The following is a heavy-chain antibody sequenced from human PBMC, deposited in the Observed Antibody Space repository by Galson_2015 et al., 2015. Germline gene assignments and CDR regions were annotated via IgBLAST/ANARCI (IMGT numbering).Heavy chain of an antibody. J-gene: IGHJ6*02. V-gene: IGHV3-30*18. Sequence: SLRLSCAASGFTFSSYGMHWVRQAPGKGLEWVAVISYDGSNKYYADSVKGRFTISRDNSKNTLYLQMNSLRAEDTAVYYRAKDYGAEGSSGYYYYYYGMDVWGQGTTVTVSS. CDR3: AKDYGAEGSSGYYYYYYGMDV. CDR1: GFTFSSYG. CDR2: ISYDGSNK. D-gene: IGHD6-19*01.